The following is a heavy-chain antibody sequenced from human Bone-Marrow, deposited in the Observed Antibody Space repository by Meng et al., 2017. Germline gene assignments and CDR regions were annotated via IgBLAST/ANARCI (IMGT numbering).Heavy chain of an antibody. CDR3: ARDEDISAAGKLFGDY. CDR1: GYTFTSYY. Sequence: QVTPVQAGAEVKTPGASVKVSCKASGYTFTSYYMDWVRRAPGQGLEWMGRINPKSGDTHDAQRFQGRVTMTGDTSISTAYMELSGLRSDDTAMYYCARDEDISAAGKLFGDYWGQGTLVTVSS. V-gene: IGHV1-2*06. CDR2: INPKSGDT. J-gene: IGHJ4*02. D-gene: IGHD6-13*01.